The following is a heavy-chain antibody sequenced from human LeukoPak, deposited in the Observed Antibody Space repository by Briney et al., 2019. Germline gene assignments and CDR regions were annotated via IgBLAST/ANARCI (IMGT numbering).Heavy chain of an antibody. D-gene: IGHD2-15*01. J-gene: IGHJ5*02. Sequence: GGSLRLSCAASGFTFSSYSMNWVRQAPDKGLEWVSYISSSSSTIYYADSGKGRFTISIDNAKNSLYLQMNSLRDEDTAVYYCARENCSGGSCYSAWFDPWGQGTLVTVSS. CDR2: ISSSSSTI. CDR3: ARENCSGGSCYSAWFDP. CDR1: GFTFSSYS. V-gene: IGHV3-48*02.